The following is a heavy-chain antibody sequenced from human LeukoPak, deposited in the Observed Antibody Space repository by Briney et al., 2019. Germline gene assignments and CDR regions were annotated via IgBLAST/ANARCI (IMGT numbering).Heavy chain of an antibody. CDR2: IYYSGST. J-gene: IGHJ4*02. V-gene: IGHV4-39*07. CDR1: CGSISSCSYH. Sequence: SETLSITCTVSCGSISSCSYHWGWIRQPPGKGLEWIGSIYYSGSTDYSPSLKSRATISLDTSTNPVSLKLSSATAAATAVYYCATRASGSYPDYWHCWRQGTLVTVSS. D-gene: IGHD1-26*01. CDR3: ATRASGSYPDYWHC.